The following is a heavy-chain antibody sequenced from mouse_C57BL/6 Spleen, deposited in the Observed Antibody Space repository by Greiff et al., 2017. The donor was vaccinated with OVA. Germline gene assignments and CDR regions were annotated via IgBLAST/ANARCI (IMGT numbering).Heavy chain of an antibody. CDR3: ARSDYYGSTWFAY. V-gene: IGHV7-3*01. CDR2: IRNKANGYTT. J-gene: IGHJ3*01. D-gene: IGHD1-1*01. Sequence: EVKLMESGGGLVQPGGSLSLSCAASGFTFTDYYMSWVRQPPGKALEWLGFIRNKANGYTTEYSASVKGRFTISRDNSQSILYLQMNALRAEDSATYYCARSDYYGSTWFAYWGQGTLVTVSA. CDR1: GFTFTDYY.